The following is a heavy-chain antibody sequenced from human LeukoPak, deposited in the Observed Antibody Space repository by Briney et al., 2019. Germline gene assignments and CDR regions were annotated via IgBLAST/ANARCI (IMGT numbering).Heavy chain of an antibody. D-gene: IGHD4-17*01. Sequence: SQTLSLTCTVSGGSISSGDYYWSWIRQPPGKGLEWIGYIYYSGSTYYNPSLKSRVTISVDTSKIQFSLKMTSVTAADTAVYYCARAYGDYGYYFDYWGQGTLVTVSS. CDR1: GGSISSGDYY. J-gene: IGHJ4*02. CDR3: ARAYGDYGYYFDY. V-gene: IGHV4-30-4*01. CDR2: IYYSGST.